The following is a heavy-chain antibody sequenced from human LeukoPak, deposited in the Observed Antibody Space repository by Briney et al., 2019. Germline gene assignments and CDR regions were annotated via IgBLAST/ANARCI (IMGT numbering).Heavy chain of an antibody. CDR2: INPGSGTT. V-gene: IGHV1-46*01. Sequence: GASVKVSCKASGHTFTSFYIHWVRQAPGQGLEWMGIINPGSGTTSYAQKFQGRVTMSRDTSTSTIYMELSSLRFEDTAVYYCARPDIVGATNPYYYGMDVWGQGTTVTVSS. CDR3: ARPDIVGATNPYYYGMDV. CDR1: GHTFTSFY. D-gene: IGHD1-26*01. J-gene: IGHJ6*02.